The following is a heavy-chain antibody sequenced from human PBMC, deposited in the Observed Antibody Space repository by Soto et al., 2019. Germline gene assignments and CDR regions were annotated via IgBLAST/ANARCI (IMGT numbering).Heavy chain of an antibody. CDR2: IYYSGST. J-gene: IGHJ4*02. D-gene: IGHD3-16*01. V-gene: IGHV4-59*01. CDR1: GGSISSYY. Sequence: PSETLSLTCTVSGGSISSYYWSWIRQPPGKGLEWIGYIYYSGSTNYNPSLKSRVTISVDTSKNQFSLKLSSVTAADTAVYYCARVGLDLSHFDYWGQGTLVTASS. CDR3: ARVGLDLSHFDY.